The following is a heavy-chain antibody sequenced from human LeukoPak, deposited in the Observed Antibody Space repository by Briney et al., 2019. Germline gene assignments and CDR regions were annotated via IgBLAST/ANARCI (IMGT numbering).Heavy chain of an antibody. CDR3: ARGDILTGYNWFDP. Sequence: SETLSLTCTVSGGSISSYYWSWIRQPPGKGLEWIGYICYSGSTNYNPSLKSRVTISVDTSKNQFSLKLSSVTAADTAVYYCARGDILTGYNWFDPWGQGTLVTVSS. CDR1: GGSISSYY. V-gene: IGHV4-59*01. D-gene: IGHD3-9*01. CDR2: ICYSGST. J-gene: IGHJ5*02.